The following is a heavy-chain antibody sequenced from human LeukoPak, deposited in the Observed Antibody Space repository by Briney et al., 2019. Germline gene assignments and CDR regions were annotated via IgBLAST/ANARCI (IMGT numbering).Heavy chain of an antibody. CDR3: ARYYYDSSGYYYYFDY. D-gene: IGHD3-22*01. Sequence: PSETLSLTCAVYGGSFSGYYWSWIRQPPGKGLEWIGENNHSGSTNYNPSLKSRVTISVDTSKNQFSLKLSSVTAADTAVYYCARYYYDSSGYYYYFDYWGQGTLVTVSS. V-gene: IGHV4-34*01. CDR1: GGSFSGYY. J-gene: IGHJ4*02. CDR2: NNHSGST.